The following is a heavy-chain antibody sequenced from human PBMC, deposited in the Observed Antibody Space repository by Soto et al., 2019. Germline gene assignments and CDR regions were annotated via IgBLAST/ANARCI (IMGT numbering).Heavy chain of an antibody. J-gene: IGHJ6*02. Sequence: PSETLSLTCAVYGGSFSGYYWSWIRQPPGKGLEWIGEINHSGSTNYNPSLKNRGTISVDTSKNHFSLQLNSVTPEDTAVYYCTKQKGDSRTYNGMDVWGQGTRVTVSS. V-gene: IGHV4-34*01. CDR3: TKQKGDSRTYNGMDV. CDR1: GGSFSGYY. D-gene: IGHD2-21*02. CDR2: INHSGST.